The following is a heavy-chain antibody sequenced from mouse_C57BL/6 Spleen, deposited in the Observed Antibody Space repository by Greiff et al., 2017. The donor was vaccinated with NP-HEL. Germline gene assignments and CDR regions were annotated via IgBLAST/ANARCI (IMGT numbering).Heavy chain of an antibody. CDR2: INPGSGGT. V-gene: IGHV1-54*01. D-gene: IGHD3-3*01. Sequence: VQLQQSGAELVRPGTSVKVSCKASGYAFTYYLIEWVKQRPGQGLEWIGVINPGSGGTNYNEKLKGRATLPADKSSRTAYMQLSSLTSEDSAVYVGASRGIRKGYYDAMDDWGQGTSVTVSS. CDR3: ASRGIRKGYYDAMDD. J-gene: IGHJ4*01. CDR1: GYAFTYYL.